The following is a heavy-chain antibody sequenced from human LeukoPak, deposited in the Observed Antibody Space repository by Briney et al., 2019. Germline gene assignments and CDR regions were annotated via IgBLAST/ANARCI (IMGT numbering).Heavy chain of an antibody. CDR2: IYSGGST. J-gene: IGHJ4*02. V-gene: IGHV3-53*01. D-gene: IGHD2-15*01. CDR3: ARDYCSGGSCYSDY. Sequence: PGGSLRLSCAASGFTVSSNYMSWVRQAPGKGLEWVSVIYSGGSTYYADSVKGRFTISRDNSKNTLYLQMNSLRAEDTAVYYCARDYCSGGSCYSDYWGKGTLVTVSS. CDR1: GFTVSSNY.